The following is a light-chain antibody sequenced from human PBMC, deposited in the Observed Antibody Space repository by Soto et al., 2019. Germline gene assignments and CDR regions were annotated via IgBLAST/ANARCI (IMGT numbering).Light chain of an antibody. CDR3: QQSYSTPRT. J-gene: IGKJ2*01. CDR2: ATS. Sequence: DIPMIQSPSSLSASVGESVTMTCRASQSISSYVNWFQLKPGNAPKLLVYATSNLHSGVPPRFSGSGSGIDFSLTIKSLQPEDVATYYCQQSYSTPRTFGQGTKLEI. V-gene: IGKV1-39*01. CDR1: QSISSY.